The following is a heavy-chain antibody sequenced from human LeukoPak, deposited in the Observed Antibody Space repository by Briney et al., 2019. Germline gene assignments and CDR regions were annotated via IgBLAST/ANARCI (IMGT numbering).Heavy chain of an antibody. J-gene: IGHJ4*02. D-gene: IGHD5-18*01. CDR3: ARVKEGTAMVDY. CDR1: GGSISGFY. CDR2: IYYSGST. V-gene: IGHV4-59*01. Sequence: SVTLSLTCAVSGGSISGFYWSWIRHPPGKGLVWIGYIYYSGSTTYNPSLNSRVTISVDTSKNQFSLKLSSVTAADTAVYYCARVKEGTAMVDYWGPGTLVTVSS.